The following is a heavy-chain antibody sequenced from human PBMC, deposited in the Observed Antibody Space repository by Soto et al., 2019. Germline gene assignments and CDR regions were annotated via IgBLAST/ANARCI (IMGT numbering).Heavy chain of an antibody. CDR3: ASPKVTSSWSSDY. CDR2: ISGSGDDT. J-gene: IGHJ4*02. Sequence: EVQLLESGGGLVQSGGSLRLSCAASGFTFSNYAMTWVRQAPGRGLEWVSAISGSGDDTYYADSVEGRFTISRDNSKNTVYLQMNSLRAEDTAVYYCASPKVTSSWSSDYWGQGTLVTVSS. CDR1: GFTFSNYA. D-gene: IGHD6-13*01. V-gene: IGHV3-23*01.